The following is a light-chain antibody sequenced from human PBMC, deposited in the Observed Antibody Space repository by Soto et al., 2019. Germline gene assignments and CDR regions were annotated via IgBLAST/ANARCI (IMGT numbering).Light chain of an antibody. J-gene: IGKJ1*01. CDR2: GAS. Sequence: EIVMTQSPATLSLSPGERATLSCRASQSVSSNLAWYQQKPGQAPRLLIYGASTRATGIPARFSGSGSGTEFTIIISRLQYEVFAVYYCQQYNNWPRTFGQGTKVEIK. CDR1: QSVSSN. CDR3: QQYNNWPRT. V-gene: IGKV3D-15*01.